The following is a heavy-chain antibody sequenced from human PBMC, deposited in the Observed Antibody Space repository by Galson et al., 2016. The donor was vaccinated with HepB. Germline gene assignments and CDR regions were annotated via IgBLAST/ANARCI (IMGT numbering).Heavy chain of an antibody. CDR1: GFTFSTYA. D-gene: IGHD5-12*01. V-gene: IGHV3-30-3*01. J-gene: IGHJ4*02. Sequence: SLRLSCAASGFTFSTYALHWVRQAPGKGLEWVSFIANDGTRKDYVDSVKGRFSISRDNSKNTLYLQMNSLRADDTALYYCAREGYSYASDYFDYWGQGTLVTVSA. CDR2: IANDGTRK. CDR3: AREGYSYASDYFDY.